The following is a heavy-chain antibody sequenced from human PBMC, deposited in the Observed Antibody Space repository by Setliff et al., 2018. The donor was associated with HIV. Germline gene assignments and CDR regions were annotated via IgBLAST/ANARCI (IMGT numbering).Heavy chain of an antibody. CDR2: IYTSGIT. D-gene: IGHD3-10*01. V-gene: IGHV4-4*08. CDR3: ARDVGYYGSGSQP. J-gene: IGHJ5*02. CDR1: GDSISSYY. Sequence: PSETLSLTCTVSGDSISSYYWSWIRQPPGKGLEWIGYIYTSGITDYNPSLKSRVTISVDTSKNQFSLKLSSVTAADTAVYYCARDVGYYGSGSQPWGQGTLVTVSS.